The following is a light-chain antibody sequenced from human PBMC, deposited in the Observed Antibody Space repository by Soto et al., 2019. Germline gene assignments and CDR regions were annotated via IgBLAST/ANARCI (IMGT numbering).Light chain of an antibody. V-gene: IGKV3-20*01. CDR1: QSVSNNF. CDR3: QQYATSPPRT. CDR2: DAS. Sequence: EIVLTKSPGTLALSPGVRATLSCRASQSVSNNFLAWYQQKPGQAPRLLIYDASSRATGIPDRFSGSGSGTDFTLTISSLEPEDFAVYYCQQYATSPPRTFGQGTKVDIK. J-gene: IGKJ1*01.